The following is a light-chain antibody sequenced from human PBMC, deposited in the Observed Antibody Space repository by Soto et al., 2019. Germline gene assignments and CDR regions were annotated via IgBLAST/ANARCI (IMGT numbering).Light chain of an antibody. J-gene: IGKJ5*01. Sequence: DIQMTQSPSSLYGSMGDRVTITCRASESIARHLNWYQQKPGKAPKLLIYAASSLQNGVPSRFRGGGSGTDFTLTINNLQPEDFAAYYCQQTYSTLSITFGQGTRLQIK. CDR1: ESIARH. CDR3: QQTYSTLSIT. CDR2: AAS. V-gene: IGKV1-39*01.